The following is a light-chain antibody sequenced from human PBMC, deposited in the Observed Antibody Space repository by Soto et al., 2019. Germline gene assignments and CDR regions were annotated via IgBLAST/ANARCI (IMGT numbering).Light chain of an antibody. CDR1: HDISNC. V-gene: IGKV1-33*01. J-gene: IGKJ3*01. Sequence: DIQMTQSPSSLSASVGVRVTITCQASHDISNCLNWYQQKPGKAPKLLIYDAFNSETGVPSRFSGSGSGTDFTFTISSLQPEDIATYYCQQYENLPLTFGPGTKVDIK. CDR2: DAF. CDR3: QQYENLPLT.